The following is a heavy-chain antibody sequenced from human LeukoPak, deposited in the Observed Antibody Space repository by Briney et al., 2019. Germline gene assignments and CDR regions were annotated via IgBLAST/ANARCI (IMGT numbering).Heavy chain of an antibody. J-gene: IGHJ3*02. V-gene: IGHV4-61*08. CDR2: INHSGST. CDR1: GGSVNSGGYY. Sequence: PSETLSLTCTISGGSVNSGGYYWSWIRQSPGKGLEWIGEINHSGSTNYNPSLKSRVTISVDTSKNQFSLKLSSVTAADTAVYYCASGGLYCSSTSCYHAFDIWGQGTMVTVSS. CDR3: ASGGLYCSSTSCYHAFDI. D-gene: IGHD2-2*01.